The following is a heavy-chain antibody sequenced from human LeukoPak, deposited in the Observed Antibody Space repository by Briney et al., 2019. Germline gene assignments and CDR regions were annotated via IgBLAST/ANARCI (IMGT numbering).Heavy chain of an antibody. D-gene: IGHD5-18*01. CDR1: GFTFSSYA. CDR3: AKDLRTRYSYGRGNWFDP. J-gene: IGHJ5*02. V-gene: IGHV3-23*01. Sequence: GGSLRLSCAASGFTFSSYAMSWVRQAPGKGQEWVSAISGSGGSTYYADSVKGRFTISRDNSKNTLYLQMNSLRAEDTAVYYCAKDLRTRYSYGRGNWFDPWGQGTLVTVSS. CDR2: ISGSGGST.